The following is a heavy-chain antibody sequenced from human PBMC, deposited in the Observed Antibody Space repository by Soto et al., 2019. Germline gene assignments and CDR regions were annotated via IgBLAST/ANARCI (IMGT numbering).Heavy chain of an antibody. J-gene: IGHJ1*01. CDR2: IDGGGTGT. Sequence: EVQLVQSGGGSVQPGGSLRLSCAASGFTFTNYWMHWVRQVPGKGLVWVSRIDGGGTGTSYSDSVRGRFTISRDNAENTLYLHMDSLRAEDTAVYYCTTVCEYWSQGTPVTVSS. CDR1: GFTFTNYW. D-gene: IGHD1-20*01. CDR3: TTVCEY. V-gene: IGHV3-74*01.